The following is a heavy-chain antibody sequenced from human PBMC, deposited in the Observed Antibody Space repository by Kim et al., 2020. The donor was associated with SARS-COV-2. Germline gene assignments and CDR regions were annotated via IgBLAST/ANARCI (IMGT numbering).Heavy chain of an antibody. J-gene: IGHJ5*02. V-gene: IGHV5-51*01. CDR3: ARPRFCSSASCHYFEP. Sequence: GLEWMGIINPDDTHTRYSPSFQGHVTISVDKSINTAYLQWSSLKASDTAIYYCARPRFCSSASCHYFEPWGQGTLVTVSS. CDR2: INPDDTHT. D-gene: IGHD2-2*01.